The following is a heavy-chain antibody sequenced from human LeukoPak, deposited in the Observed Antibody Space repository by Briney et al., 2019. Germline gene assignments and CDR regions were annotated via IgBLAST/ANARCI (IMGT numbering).Heavy chain of an antibody. V-gene: IGHV1-2*06. CDR2: INPNSGGT. CDR1: GYTFTEYY. J-gene: IGHJ4*02. D-gene: IGHD1-1*01. CDR3: ARLAGTSLDY. Sequence: SVNESCLASGYTFTEYYMHGVRQAGGRGLEWMRRINPNSGGTNYAQKFQGRDTMTRETSISTAYMEVSRLRSDDTAVYYCARLAGTSLDYWGQGTLVTVSS.